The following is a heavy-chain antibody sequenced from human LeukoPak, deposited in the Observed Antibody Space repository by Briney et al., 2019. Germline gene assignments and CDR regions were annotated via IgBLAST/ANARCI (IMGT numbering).Heavy chain of an antibody. CDR1: GFTFSSYA. J-gene: IGHJ4*02. Sequence: GGSLRLSCAASGFTFSSYAMSWVRQAPGKGLEWVSAISGSGGSTYYADSVKGRFTISRDNSENTLYLQMNSLRAEDTAVYYCAKAQWLVPRYLDYWGQGTLVTVSS. D-gene: IGHD6-19*01. CDR3: AKAQWLVPRYLDY. V-gene: IGHV3-23*01. CDR2: ISGSGGST.